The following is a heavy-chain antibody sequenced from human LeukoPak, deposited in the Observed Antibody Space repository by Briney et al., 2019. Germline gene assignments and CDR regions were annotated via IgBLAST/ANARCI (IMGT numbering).Heavy chain of an antibody. V-gene: IGHV3-23*01. CDR1: GFTFSSYA. CDR2: ITGSGVST. CDR3: ARDGQRDYDYVWGSNRPDY. J-gene: IGHJ4*02. D-gene: IGHD3-16*02. Sequence: GGSLRLSCAASGFTFSSYAMNWVRQAPGKGLAWVSTITGSGVSTYYADSVKGRFTISRDNSKNTLNLQMNSLRAEDTAVYYCARDGQRDYDYVWGSNRPDYWGQGTLVTVSS.